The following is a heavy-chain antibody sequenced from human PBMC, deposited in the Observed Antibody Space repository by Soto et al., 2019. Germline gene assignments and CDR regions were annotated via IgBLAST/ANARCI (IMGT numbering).Heavy chain of an antibody. D-gene: IGHD3-16*02. V-gene: IGHV4-59*01. CDR3: ARYRREAVDGCTLEN. CDR1: AGSISSNY. J-gene: IGHJ4*02. Sequence: ETLSLTCTFSAGSISSNYWTWIRQPPGKGLEWIGYVYNSGSTNYNPSLKSRVTISEDTSKSQFSLKVNSMTAADTAVYYCARYRREAVDGCTLENWGQGSLVTGAS. CDR2: VYNSGST.